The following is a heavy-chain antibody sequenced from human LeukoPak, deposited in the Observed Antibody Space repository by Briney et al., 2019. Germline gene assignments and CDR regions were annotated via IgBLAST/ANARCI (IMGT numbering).Heavy chain of an antibody. CDR1: GFTFSSYG. CDR2: ISSSGSTI. V-gene: IGHV3-48*04. Sequence: GGSLRLSCAASGFTFSSYGMTWVRQAPGKGLEWVSYISSSGSTIYYADSVKGRFTISRDNAKNSLYLQMNSLRAEDTAVYYCVRDQGGAVSYWGQGTLVTVSS. CDR3: VRDQGGAVSY. D-gene: IGHD3-16*01. J-gene: IGHJ4*02.